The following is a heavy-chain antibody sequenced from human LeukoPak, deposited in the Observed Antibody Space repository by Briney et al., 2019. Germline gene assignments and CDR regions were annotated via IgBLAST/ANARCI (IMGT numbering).Heavy chain of an antibody. CDR3: ARDGYYYGSGSYTPYYYYYYYMDV. J-gene: IGHJ6*03. V-gene: IGHV3-23*01. CDR2: ISGSDGSST. CDR1: GFTFSSYA. Sequence: PGGSLRLSCAASGFTFSSYAMSWVRQAPGKGLEWVSAISGSDGSSTSYADSVKGRFTISRDNAKNTLYLQMNSLRAEGTAVYYCARDGYYYGSGSYTPYYYYYYYMDVWGKGTTVTISS. D-gene: IGHD3-10*01.